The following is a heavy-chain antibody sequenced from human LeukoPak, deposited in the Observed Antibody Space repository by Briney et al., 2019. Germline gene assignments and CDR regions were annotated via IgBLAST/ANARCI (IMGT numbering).Heavy chain of an antibody. CDR2: IYYSGST. CDR3: ARGGRYCSGGSCLDY. J-gene: IGHJ4*02. Sequence: SETLSLTCTVSGGSISSYYWSWIRQPPGKGLEGIGYIYYSGSTNYNPSLKTRVTISVDPSKNQFSLKLSSVTAADTAVYYCARGGRYCSGGSCLDYWGQGTLVTVSS. V-gene: IGHV4-59*01. CDR1: GGSISSYY. D-gene: IGHD2-15*01.